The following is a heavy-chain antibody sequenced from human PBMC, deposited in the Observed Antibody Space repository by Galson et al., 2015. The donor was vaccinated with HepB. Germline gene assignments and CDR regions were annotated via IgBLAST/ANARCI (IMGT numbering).Heavy chain of an antibody. D-gene: IGHD6-19*01. Sequence: SLRLSCAASGFTFSSYGMHWVRQAPGKGLEWVAVISYDGTNKYYADSVKGRFTISRDNSKNTLSLQMNSLRPEDTAVYYCVGWQVRSYHYYGMDVWGQGTTVPVSS. CDR3: VGWQVRSYHYYGMDV. CDR2: ISYDGTNK. J-gene: IGHJ6*02. CDR1: GFTFSSYG. V-gene: IGHV3-30*03.